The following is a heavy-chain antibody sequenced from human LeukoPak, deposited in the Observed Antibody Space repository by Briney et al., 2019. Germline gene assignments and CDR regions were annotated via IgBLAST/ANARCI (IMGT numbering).Heavy chain of an antibody. V-gene: IGHV4-39*01. CDR3: VRHSRVVAFDY. J-gene: IGHJ4*02. Sequence: SETLSLTCTVSGGSISSSNYYWAWIRQPPGRALEWIGSIFYSGTPYHNPSLKSRVTISEDTSKNQVSLKLSSVTAADTAVYYCVRHSRVVAFDYWGQGNLVTVSS. CDR2: IFYSGTP. D-gene: IGHD2-15*01. CDR1: GGSISSSNYY.